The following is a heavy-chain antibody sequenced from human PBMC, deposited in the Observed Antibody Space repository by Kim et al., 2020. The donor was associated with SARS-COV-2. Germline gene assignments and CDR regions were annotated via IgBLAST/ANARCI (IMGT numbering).Heavy chain of an antibody. V-gene: IGHV1-46*01. CDR3: ARDIIVGTTFFDY. J-gene: IGHJ4*02. D-gene: IGHD1-26*01. Sequence: GFAQNFQGRVTRTTDTSTSTVYMGLRSLGSEDTALYYCARDIIVGTTFFDYWGQGTLVSVSS.